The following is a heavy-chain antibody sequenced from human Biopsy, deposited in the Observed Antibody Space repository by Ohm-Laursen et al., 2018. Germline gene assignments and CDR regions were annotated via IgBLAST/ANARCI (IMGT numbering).Heavy chain of an antibody. CDR1: GYTFNDYY. CDR3: ARDRMTDVFGGPTRTDVFDS. V-gene: IGHV1-2*02. J-gene: IGHJ4*02. CDR2: VNPNSGAT. Sequence: ASVSVSCQASGYTFNDYYIHWVRQSPGQGLEWMGWVNPNSGATNSAEKFRGRVTLTRDTSISAVYIELRRLKSDDAAVYFCARDRMTDVFGGPTRTDVFDSWGQGTPVTVSS. D-gene: IGHD3-10*01.